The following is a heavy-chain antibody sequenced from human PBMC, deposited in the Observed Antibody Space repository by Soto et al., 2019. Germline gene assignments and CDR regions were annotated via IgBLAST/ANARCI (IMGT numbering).Heavy chain of an antibody. Sequence: PGGSLRLSCAASGFTFSSYAMSWVRHAPGKGLEWVSAISGSGGSTYYADSVKGRFTISRDNSKNTLYLQMNSLRAEDTAVYYCAKAIVLLWFGELFEQNYYYGMDVWGQGTTVTVSS. V-gene: IGHV3-23*01. CDR1: GFTFSSYA. D-gene: IGHD3-10*01. J-gene: IGHJ6*02. CDR2: ISGSGGST. CDR3: AKAIVLLWFGELFEQNYYYGMDV.